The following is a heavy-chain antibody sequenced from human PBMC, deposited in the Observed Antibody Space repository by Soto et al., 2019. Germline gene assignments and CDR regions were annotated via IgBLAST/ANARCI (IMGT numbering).Heavy chain of an antibody. Sequence: GGSLRLSCAASGFTFSSYGMHWVRQAPGKGLEWVAVIWYDGSNKYYADSVKGRFTISRDNSENTVYLQMNSLRADDTAVYYCARTLIYTSGWYDYWGQGTLVTVSS. V-gene: IGHV3-33*01. D-gene: IGHD6-19*01. CDR1: GFTFSSYG. J-gene: IGHJ4*02. CDR3: ARTLIYTSGWYDY. CDR2: IWYDGSNK.